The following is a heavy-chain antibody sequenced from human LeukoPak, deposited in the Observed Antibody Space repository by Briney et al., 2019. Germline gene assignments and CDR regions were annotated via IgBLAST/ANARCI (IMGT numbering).Heavy chain of an antibody. V-gene: IGHV1-69*01. CDR2: IIPIFGTA. D-gene: IGHD5-18*01. J-gene: IGHJ2*01. CDR3: ARVSHSYGDSGLYWYFDL. Sequence: GASVKVSCKASGGTFSSYAISWVRQAPGQGLEWMGGIIPIFGTANYAQKFQGRVTITADESTSTAYMELSSLRSEDTAVYYCARVSHSYGDSGLYWYFDLWGRGTLVTVSS. CDR1: GGTFSSYA.